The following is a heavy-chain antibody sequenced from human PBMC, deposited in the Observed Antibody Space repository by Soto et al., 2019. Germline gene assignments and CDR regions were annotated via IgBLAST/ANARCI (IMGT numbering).Heavy chain of an antibody. D-gene: IGHD3-3*01. J-gene: IGHJ5*02. CDR2: IYYSGST. CDR1: GGSISSGGYY. Sequence: SETLSLTCTVSGGSISSGGYYWSWIRQHPGKGLEWIGYIYYSGSTYYNPSLKSRVTISVDTSKNQFSLKLSSVTAADTAVYYCARVKSAVLDPWGQGTLVTVSS. V-gene: IGHV4-31*03. CDR3: ARVKSAVLDP.